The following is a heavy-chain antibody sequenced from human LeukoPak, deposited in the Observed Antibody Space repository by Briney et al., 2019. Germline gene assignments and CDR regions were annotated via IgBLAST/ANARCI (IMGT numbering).Heavy chain of an antibody. Sequence: SETLSLTCTVSGYSISSIYYWGWIRQSPGKGLEWIGNLYHSGTTYYNPSLKSRVTISLDMAKQQFSLKVRSVTVADTAVYYCARERIQAPYYYMDVWGKGTTVTVSS. CDR3: ARERIQAPYYYMDV. CDR1: GYSISSIYY. D-gene: IGHD5-18*01. CDR2: LYHSGTT. V-gene: IGHV4-38-2*02. J-gene: IGHJ6*03.